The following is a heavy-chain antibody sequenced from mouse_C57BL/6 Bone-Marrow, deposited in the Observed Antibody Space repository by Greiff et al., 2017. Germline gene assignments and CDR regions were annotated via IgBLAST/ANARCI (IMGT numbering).Heavy chain of an antibody. CDR3: ARDGPIYYDYFDY. CDR2: ISSGGSYT. CDR1: GFTFSSYG. V-gene: IGHV5-4*01. Sequence: DVMLVESGGDLVKPGGSLKLSCAASGFTFSSYGMSWVRQTPDKRLEWVATISSGGSYTYYPDNVKGRFTISRDNAKNNLYLQMSHLKSEDTAMYYCARDGPIYYDYFDYWGQGTTLTVSS. J-gene: IGHJ2*01. D-gene: IGHD2-4*01.